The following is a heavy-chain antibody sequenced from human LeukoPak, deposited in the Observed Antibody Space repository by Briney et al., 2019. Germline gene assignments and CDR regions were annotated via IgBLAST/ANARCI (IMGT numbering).Heavy chain of an antibody. Sequence: GGSLRLSCAASGFTFSSYAMHWVRQAPGKGLEWVAVISYDGSNKYYADSVKGRFTISRDNSKNTLYLQMNSLRAEDTAVYYCARGRGTYWGQGTLVTVSS. J-gene: IGHJ4*02. CDR1: GFTFSSYA. CDR2: ISYDGSNK. CDR3: ARGRGTY. D-gene: IGHD3-16*01. V-gene: IGHV3-30-3*01.